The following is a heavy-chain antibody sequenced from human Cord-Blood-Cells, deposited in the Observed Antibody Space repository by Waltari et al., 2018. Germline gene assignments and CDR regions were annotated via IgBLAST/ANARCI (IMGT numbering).Heavy chain of an antibody. V-gene: IGHV4-38-2*01. CDR1: GYSISSGYY. J-gene: IGHJ4*02. CDR2: IYHSGST. CDR3: ASGYSSSDY. D-gene: IGHD6-13*01. Sequence: QVQLQESGPGLVKPSETLSLTCAVSGYSISSGYYWGWIRQPPGKGLEGIGSIYHSGSTYYNPFLKSRVTISVDTSKNQFSLKLSSVTAADTAVYYCASGYSSSDYWGQGTLVTVSS.